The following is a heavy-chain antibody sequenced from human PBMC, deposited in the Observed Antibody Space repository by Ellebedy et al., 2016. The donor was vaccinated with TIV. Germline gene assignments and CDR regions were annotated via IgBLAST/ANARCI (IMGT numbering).Heavy chain of an antibody. V-gene: IGHV3-66*01. D-gene: IGHD3-10*01. CDR1: ELTVPTDY. J-gene: IGHJ3*02. Sequence: GESLKIPCAASELTVPTDYISWVRQTPAKGLEWVSTIAVDSTTYYVDSVKGRFTISRDNSKNTLDIQMNSLRAEDTAVYYCARETYNDVDLKLWGIFDIWGQGTMVTVSS. CDR3: ARETYNDVDLKLWGIFDI. CDR2: IAVDSTT.